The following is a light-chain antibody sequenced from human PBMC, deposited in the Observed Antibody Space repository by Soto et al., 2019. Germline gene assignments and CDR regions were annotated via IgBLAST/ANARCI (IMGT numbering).Light chain of an antibody. CDR2: DTS. V-gene: IGKV3D-15*01. CDR3: HQYNNWPPWT. Sequence: EIVLTQSPGTLSLSQGESATLSCRASQSVSNFLAWYQQKPGQAPRLLIYDTSNRATGIPARFSGSGSGTEFTLTISSLQSEDYAVYYCHQYNNWPPWTFGQGTKVDIK. J-gene: IGKJ1*01. CDR1: QSVSNF.